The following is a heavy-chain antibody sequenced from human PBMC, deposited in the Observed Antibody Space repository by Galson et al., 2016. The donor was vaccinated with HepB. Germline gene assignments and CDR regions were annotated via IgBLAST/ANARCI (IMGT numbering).Heavy chain of an antibody. CDR3: TTGLEKWLQFDAFDI. D-gene: IGHD5-24*01. CDR1: GFTFINAW. J-gene: IGHJ3*02. Sequence: SLRLSCAASGFTFINAWMPWVRKAPGKGLEWVGRIKSKTDGVTTDYGAPVRGRFTISRDDSKNTVYLQMNRLKSEDTAVYYGTTGLEKWLQFDAFDIWGQGTMVTVSS. V-gene: IGHV3-15*01. CDR2: IKSKTDGVTT.